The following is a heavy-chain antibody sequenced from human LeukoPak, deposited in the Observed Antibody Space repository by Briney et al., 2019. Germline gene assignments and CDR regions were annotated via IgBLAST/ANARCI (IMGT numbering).Heavy chain of an antibody. CDR1: GFTFDDYA. Sequence: GGSLRLSCAASGFTFDDYAMHWVRQAPGKGLEWVSGISWNSGSIGYADSVKGRFTISRDNAKNSLYLQMNSLRAEDTAVYYCARDSDTGDAFDIWGQGTMVTVSS. CDR3: ARDSDTGDAFDI. D-gene: IGHD2-2*02. J-gene: IGHJ3*02. V-gene: IGHV3-9*01. CDR2: ISWNSGSI.